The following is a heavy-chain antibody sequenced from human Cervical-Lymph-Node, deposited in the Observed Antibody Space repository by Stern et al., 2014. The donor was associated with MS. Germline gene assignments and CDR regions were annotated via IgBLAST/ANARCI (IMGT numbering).Heavy chain of an antibody. V-gene: IGHV4-34*01. Sequence: QVQLQQWGAGLLKPSETLSLTCAVYGGSFSGYYWSWIRQPPGKGLEWIGEINHSGSTNYNPSLKSRVTISVDTSKNQFSLKLSSVTAADTAVYYCARVRLTEGSLDYWGQGTLVTVSS. D-gene: IGHD4/OR15-4a*01. J-gene: IGHJ4*02. CDR1: GGSFSGYY. CDR3: ARVRLTEGSLDY. CDR2: INHSGST.